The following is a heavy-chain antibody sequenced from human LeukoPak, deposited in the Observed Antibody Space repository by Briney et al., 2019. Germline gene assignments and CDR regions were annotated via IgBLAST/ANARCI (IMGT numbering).Heavy chain of an antibody. V-gene: IGHV1-2*02. Sequence: ASVKVSCKASGYTFTGYYMHWVRQAPGQGLEGMGWINPKSGGTKYAQKFQGRVTVTRDTSISTAYMELSSLRSDDTAIYYCARDGLDGYKDYWGQGTPVTVSS. CDR1: GYTFTGYY. CDR3: ARDGLDGYKDY. J-gene: IGHJ4*02. D-gene: IGHD5-24*01. CDR2: INPKSGGT.